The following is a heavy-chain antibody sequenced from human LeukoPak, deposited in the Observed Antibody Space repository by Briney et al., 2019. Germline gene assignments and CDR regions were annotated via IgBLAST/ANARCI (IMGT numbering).Heavy chain of an antibody. CDR1: GYSLTGYY. V-gene: IGHV1-2*02. J-gene: IGHJ6*03. CDR2: ITPNTGVT. CDR3: ARDGGRRSAARPKFYYYMDV. D-gene: IGHD6-6*01. Sequence: GASVKVSCKAPGYSLTGYYLHWLRQAPGQGLEWMGWITPNTGVTNYAPKFQGRVTMTRDTSLSTAYMELTRLKSDDTAVYFCARDGGRRSAARPKFYYYMDVWGKGTTVIVSS.